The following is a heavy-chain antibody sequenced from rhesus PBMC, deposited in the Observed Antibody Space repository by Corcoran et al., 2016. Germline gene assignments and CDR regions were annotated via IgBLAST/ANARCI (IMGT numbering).Heavy chain of an antibody. V-gene: IGHV1S2*01. CDR1: GYTFTDYY. Sequence: QVQLVQSGAEVKKPGSSVKVSCKASGYTFTDYYMHWVRQAPRQGLEWMGWINPYNGNTKYAQKFQGRGTMTRDTSTSTAYMELSSLRSEETAVYYCAREETFTMIVVITPRCDYWGQGVLVTVSS. CDR3: AREETFTMIVVITPRCDY. CDR2: INPYNGNT. D-gene: IGHD3-28*01. J-gene: IGHJ4*01.